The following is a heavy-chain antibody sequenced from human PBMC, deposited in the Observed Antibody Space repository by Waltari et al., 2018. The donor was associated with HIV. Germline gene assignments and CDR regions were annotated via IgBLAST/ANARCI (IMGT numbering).Heavy chain of an antibody. V-gene: IGHV1-8*01. CDR2: MNPDRGNT. CDR3: ARRASSWYENRENYFYGMDV. Sequence: QVQLVQSGAEVKKPGASVKVSCKAFGYTFTSYDIKWVRQSTGQGLEWMGWMNPDRGNTGYAKEFQGRVTMTRKTSITTAYMELSGLRSEDTAVYYCARRASSWYENRENYFYGMDVWGQGTTVTVSS. D-gene: IGHD6-13*01. CDR1: GYTFTSYD. J-gene: IGHJ6*02.